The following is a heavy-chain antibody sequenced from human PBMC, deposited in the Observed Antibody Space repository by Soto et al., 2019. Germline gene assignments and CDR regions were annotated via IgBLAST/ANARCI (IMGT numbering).Heavy chain of an antibody. CDR1: GYTFTSYG. CDR2: ISAYNGNT. J-gene: IGHJ4*02. Sequence: QVQLVQSGAEVKKPGASVKVSCKASGYTFTSYGISWVRQAPGQGLEWMGWISAYNGNTNYAQKLKGRVTMTTDTSTSTAYLDLRSLRSDDSAVYYCAIGNTMVRGVILYDFDYWGQGTLVTVSS. D-gene: IGHD3-10*01. CDR3: AIGNTMVRGVILYDFDY. V-gene: IGHV1-18*01.